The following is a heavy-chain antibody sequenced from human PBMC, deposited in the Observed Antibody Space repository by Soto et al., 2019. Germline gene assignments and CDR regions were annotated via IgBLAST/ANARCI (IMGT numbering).Heavy chain of an antibody. CDR2: IYYSGST. J-gene: IGHJ6*02. Sequence: SETLSLTCTVSGGSISSISYYWGWIRQPPGKGLEWIGSIYYSGSTYYNPSLKSRVTISVDTSKDQFSLNVRSVTAADTAVYYCARDYDSGMDVWVQGTTVTVSS. CDR3: ARDYDSGMDV. D-gene: IGHD3-22*01. CDR1: GGSISSISYY. V-gene: IGHV4-39*07.